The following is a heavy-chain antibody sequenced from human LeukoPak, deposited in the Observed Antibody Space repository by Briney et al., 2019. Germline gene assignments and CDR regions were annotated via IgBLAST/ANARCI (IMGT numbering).Heavy chain of an antibody. CDR1: GGSFSGYY. CDR3: ARSAVAGLSISFDY. J-gene: IGHJ4*02. D-gene: IGHD6-19*01. Sequence: SETLSLTCAVYGGSFSGYYWSWIRQPPGKGLEWIGEINHSGSTNYNPSLKSRVTISVDTSKNQFSLKLSSVTAADTAVYYCARSAVAGLSISFDYWGQGTLVTVSS. V-gene: IGHV4-34*01. CDR2: INHSGST.